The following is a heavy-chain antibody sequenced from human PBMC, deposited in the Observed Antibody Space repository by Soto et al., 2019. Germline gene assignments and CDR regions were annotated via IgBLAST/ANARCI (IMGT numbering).Heavy chain of an antibody. D-gene: IGHD4-17*01. CDR1: GFTFSSDA. CDR2: ISYDGSNK. V-gene: IGHV3-30-3*01. J-gene: IGHJ4*02. Sequence: GGSLRLSCAASGFTFSSDAMHWVRQAPGKGLEWVAVISYDGSNKYYADSVKGRFTISRDNSKNTLYLQMNSLRAEDTAVYYCARDRKKTTVTTSYFDYWGXGT. CDR3: ARDRKKTTVTTSYFDY.